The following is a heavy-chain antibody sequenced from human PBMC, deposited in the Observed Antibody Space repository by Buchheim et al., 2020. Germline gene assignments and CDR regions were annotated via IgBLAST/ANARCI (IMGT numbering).Heavy chain of an antibody. CDR1: GFTFSSYG. CDR2: ISYDGSNK. Sequence: QVQLVESGGGVVQPGRSLRLSCAASGFTFSSYGMHWVRQAPGKGLEWVAVISYDGSNKYYADSVKGRFTISRDNSKNTLYLQMNSLRAEDTAVYYCAKGRVLDVWGQGTT. D-gene: IGHD6-13*01. J-gene: IGHJ6*02. CDR3: AKGRVLDV. V-gene: IGHV3-30*18.